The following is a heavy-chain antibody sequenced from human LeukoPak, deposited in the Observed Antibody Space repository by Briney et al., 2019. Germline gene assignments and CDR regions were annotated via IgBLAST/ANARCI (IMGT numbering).Heavy chain of an antibody. CDR2: IYPTASDT. Sequence: GESLKISCRGSGYTFTNYWVGWVRQMPGKGLEWMGIIYPTASDTRYSPSFQGQVTISADKSINTAYLQWSSLRASDTAMYYCARQHCTSTSCYPLVDYWGQGTLVTVSS. V-gene: IGHV5-51*01. CDR3: ARQHCTSTSCYPLVDY. D-gene: IGHD2-2*01. J-gene: IGHJ4*02. CDR1: GYTFTNYW.